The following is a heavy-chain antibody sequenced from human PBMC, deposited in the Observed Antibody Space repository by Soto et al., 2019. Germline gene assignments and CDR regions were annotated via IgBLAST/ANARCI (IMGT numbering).Heavy chain of an antibody. CDR2: IYYSGST. D-gene: IGHD6-19*01. Sequence: QLQLQESGPGLVKPSETLSLTCTVSGGSISSSSYYWGWIRQPPGKGLEWIGSIYYSGSTYYNPSLKSRVTISVDTSKNQFSLKLSSVTAADTAVYYCARHPGWEQWLTGWFDPWGQGTLVTVSS. CDR1: GGSISSSSYY. V-gene: IGHV4-39*01. CDR3: ARHPGWEQWLTGWFDP. J-gene: IGHJ5*02.